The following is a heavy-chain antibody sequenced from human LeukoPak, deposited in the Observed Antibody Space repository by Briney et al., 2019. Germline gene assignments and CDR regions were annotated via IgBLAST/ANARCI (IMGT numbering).Heavy chain of an antibody. CDR1: GFTFSPYS. D-gene: IGHD6-19*01. J-gene: IGHJ4*02. CDR3: ARGAVAGIYDY. CDR2: ISTTSSFI. V-gene: IGHV3-21*01. Sequence: GGSLRLSCGASGFTFSPYSMSWVRQAPGKGLEWVSSISTTSSFIYYADSLKGRFTISRDNAKNSLYLQMNSLGAEDTAVYFCARGAVAGIYDYWGQGTLVTVAS.